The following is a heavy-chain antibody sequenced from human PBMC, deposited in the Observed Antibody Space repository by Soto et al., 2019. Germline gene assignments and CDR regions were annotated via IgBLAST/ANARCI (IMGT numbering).Heavy chain of an antibody. CDR3: ARVSGYYLPDY. Sequence: QVRLVQSGVEEKKPGASVKVSCKASGYTFTNYAMHWVRQAPGQRLEWMGWINAGNGNTKYSQKFQGRVTITRDTSASTAYMELSSLRSEDTAVYYCARVSGYYLPDYWGQGTLVTVSS. J-gene: IGHJ4*02. CDR2: INAGNGNT. D-gene: IGHD5-12*01. V-gene: IGHV1-3*05. CDR1: GYTFTNYA.